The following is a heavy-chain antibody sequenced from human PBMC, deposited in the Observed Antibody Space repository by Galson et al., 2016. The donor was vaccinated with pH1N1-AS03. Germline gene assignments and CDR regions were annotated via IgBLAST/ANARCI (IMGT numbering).Heavy chain of an antibody. CDR2: LSYDDTYK. D-gene: IGHD3-22*01. J-gene: IGHJ3*02. CDR1: GFTLTNHP. CDR3: ARGLQNPSQLWLFGPFDI. Sequence: SLRLSCAASGFTLTNHPLHWVRQAPGKGLEWVAVLSYDDTYKYYAESVKGRFSIFRDMSDNTLYLQMGSLRPEDTAIYFCARGLQNPSQLWLFGPFDIWGQGTMVSVSS. V-gene: IGHV3-30*14.